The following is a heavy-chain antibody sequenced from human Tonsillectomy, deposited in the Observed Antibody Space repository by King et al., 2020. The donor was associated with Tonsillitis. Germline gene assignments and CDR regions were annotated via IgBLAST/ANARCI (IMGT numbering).Heavy chain of an antibody. CDR2: IRYDGSNK. D-gene: IGHD2-15*01. CDR1: GFTFSSYG. CDR3: AKSGGMGPSYGMDV. Sequence: HVQLVESGGGVVQPGGSLRLSCAASGFTFSSYGMHWVRQAPGKGLEWVAFIRYDGSNKYYADSVKGRFTISRDNSKNTLYLQMNSLRAEDTAVYYCAKSGGMGPSYGMDVWGQGTTVTVSS. V-gene: IGHV3-30*02. J-gene: IGHJ6*02.